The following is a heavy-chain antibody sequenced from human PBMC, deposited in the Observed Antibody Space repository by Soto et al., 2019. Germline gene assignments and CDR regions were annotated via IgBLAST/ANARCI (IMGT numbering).Heavy chain of an antibody. D-gene: IGHD3-10*01. Sequence: ASVKVSCKASGYTFTSYGISWVRQAPGQGLEWMGWISAYNGNTNYAQKLQGRVTMTTDTSTSTAYMELRSLRSDDTAVYYCLIVTWSLYGSGTINYFMDVWGKGTTVTVSS. J-gene: IGHJ6*03. V-gene: IGHV1-18*01. CDR3: LIVTWSLYGSGTINYFMDV. CDR1: GYTFTSYG. CDR2: ISAYNGNT.